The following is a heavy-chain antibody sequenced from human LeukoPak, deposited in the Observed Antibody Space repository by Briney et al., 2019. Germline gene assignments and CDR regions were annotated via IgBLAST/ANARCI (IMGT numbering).Heavy chain of an antibody. Sequence: GGSLRLSCAASGFTFSTYEMNWVRQAPGKGLEWVSYISGSATTIYYADSVKGRFTISRDNAKNSLYPQMNSLRADDSAVYYCARGVDYWGQGTLVTVSS. V-gene: IGHV3-48*03. J-gene: IGHJ4*02. CDR2: ISGSATTI. CDR3: ARGVDY. CDR1: GFTFSTYE.